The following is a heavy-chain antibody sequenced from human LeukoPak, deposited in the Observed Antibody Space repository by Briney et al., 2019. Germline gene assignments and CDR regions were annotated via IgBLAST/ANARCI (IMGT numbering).Heavy chain of an antibody. Sequence: NPSETLSLTCTVSSYSISSGYYWGWTRQPPGQGLEWLGEIYHSGSTYYNPSLKSRVTISVDTSKNQVSLKLTSVTAADTAVYYCVRGPGGSFKSDNGGLWNWFDPWGQGTLVTVSS. CDR3: VRGPGGSFKSDNGGLWNWFDP. CDR2: IYHSGST. J-gene: IGHJ5*02. V-gene: IGHV4-38-2*02. CDR1: SYSISSGYY. D-gene: IGHD2-8*01.